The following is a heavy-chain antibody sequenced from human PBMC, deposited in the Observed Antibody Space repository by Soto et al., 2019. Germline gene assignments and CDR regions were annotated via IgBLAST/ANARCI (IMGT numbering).Heavy chain of an antibody. V-gene: IGHV3-23*01. CDR3: AKDKWLGYFDY. CDR1: GITFSSFA. Sequence: PGGSLRLSCAASGITFSSFAMSWVRQAPGKGLEWVSGLSGSGGSTYYADSVRGRFTISRDNSKNTLYLQMNNLTAEDTAVYYCAKDKWLGYFDYWGQGTLVTVSS. J-gene: IGHJ4*02. D-gene: IGHD6-19*01. CDR2: LSGSGGST.